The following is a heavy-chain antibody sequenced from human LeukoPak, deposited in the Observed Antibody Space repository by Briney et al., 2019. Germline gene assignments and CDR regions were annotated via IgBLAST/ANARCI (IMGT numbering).Heavy chain of an antibody. V-gene: IGHV4-38-2*01. CDR2: IYHSGST. CDR1: GYSISSGYY. CDR3: ARVSGDSSGLLDY. J-gene: IGHJ4*02. D-gene: IGHD6-19*01. Sequence: SETLSLTCAVSGYSISSGYYWGWIRQPPGKGLEWIGSIYHSGSTYYNPSLKSRVTISVDTSKNQFSLKLSSVTAADTAVYYCARVSGDSSGLLDYWGQGTLDT.